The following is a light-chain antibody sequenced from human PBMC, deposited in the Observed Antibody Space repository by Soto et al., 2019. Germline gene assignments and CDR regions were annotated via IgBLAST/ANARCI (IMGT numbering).Light chain of an antibody. J-gene: IGKJ4*01. CDR1: QSIFFSSNTMNY. CDR3: QQYSDTPLT. V-gene: IGKV4-1*01. CDR2: WAS. Sequence: DIVMTQSPDSLAVSLGERATINCTSSQSIFFSSNTMNYLAWYQQKPGQPPQLLIYWASTRESGVPDRVSGSGSGTEFTLTISSRQAEDVAVYYCQQYSDTPLTCGGGNKGEIK.